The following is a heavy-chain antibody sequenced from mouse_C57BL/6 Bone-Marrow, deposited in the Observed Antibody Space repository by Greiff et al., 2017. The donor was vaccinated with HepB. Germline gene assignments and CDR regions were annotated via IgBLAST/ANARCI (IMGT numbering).Heavy chain of an antibody. Sequence: EVQVVESGGDLVKPGGSLKLSCAASGFTFSSYGMSWVRQTPDKRLEWVPTISSGGSYTYYPDSVKGRFTISRDNAKNTLYLQMSSLKSEDTAMYYCARRLLLYFDYWGQGTTLTVSS. CDR2: ISSGGSYT. J-gene: IGHJ2*01. D-gene: IGHD1-1*01. V-gene: IGHV5-6*01. CDR1: GFTFSSYG. CDR3: ARRLLLYFDY.